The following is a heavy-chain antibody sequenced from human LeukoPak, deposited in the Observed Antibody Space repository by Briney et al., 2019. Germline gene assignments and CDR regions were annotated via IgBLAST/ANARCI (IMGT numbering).Heavy chain of an antibody. CDR1: GFTFSNAW. CDR2: IKSKTDGGTT. J-gene: IGHJ4*02. CDR3: TTLRRQTGLTGYYRGTYYFDY. D-gene: IGHD3-9*01. Sequence: GGSVRLSCAASGFTFSNAWMSWVRQAPGKGLEWVGRIKSKTDGGTTDYAAPVKGRFTISRDDSKNTLYLQMNSLKTEDTAVYYCTTLRRQTGLTGYYRGTYYFDYWGQGTLVTVSS. V-gene: IGHV3-15*01.